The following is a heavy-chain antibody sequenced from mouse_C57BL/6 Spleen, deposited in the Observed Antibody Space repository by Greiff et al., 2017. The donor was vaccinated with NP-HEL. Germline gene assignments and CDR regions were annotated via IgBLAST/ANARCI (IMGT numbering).Heavy chain of an antibody. V-gene: IGHV1-64*01. CDR2: IHPNSGST. D-gene: IGHD1-1*01. J-gene: IGHJ3*01. Sequence: QVQLQQPGAELVKPGASVKLSCKASGYTFTSYWMHWVKQRPGQGLEWIGMIHPNSGSTNFNEKFKSKATLTVDKSSSTAYMQLSSLTSEDSAVYYCASDYGSSRGFAYWGQGTLVTVSA. CDR1: GYTFTSYW. CDR3: ASDYGSSRGFAY.